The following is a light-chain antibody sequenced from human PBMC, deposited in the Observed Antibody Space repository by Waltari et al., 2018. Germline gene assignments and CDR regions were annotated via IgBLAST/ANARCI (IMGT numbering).Light chain of an antibody. CDR1: QDISSY. CDR3: QQFNTCPRT. V-gene: IGKV1-9*01. Sequence: IQLTQPPSSLSASVGDRVTITCRASQDISSYLAWYQQKPGKAPNLLIYAAFTLQSGVPSRFSGSGSGTDFTLTISSLQPEDFATYYCQQFNTCPRTFGQGTRLVIK. J-gene: IGKJ5*01. CDR2: AAF.